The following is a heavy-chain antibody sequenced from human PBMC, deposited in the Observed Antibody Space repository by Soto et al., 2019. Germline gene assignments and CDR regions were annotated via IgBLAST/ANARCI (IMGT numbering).Heavy chain of an antibody. CDR1: GGTFNTYG. V-gene: IGHV1-69*18. CDR2: IIPVFGKP. D-gene: IGHD4-17*01. J-gene: IGHJ4*02. CDR3: ARDRFRYGDSPIFGM. Sequence: QVQLVQSGAEVKKPGSSVKVSCMTFGGTFNTYGISWVRQAPGQGLEWMGRIIPVFGKPKYAQKLQGRVTISADESTSAAYMQLRRLTSDDTAVYYCARDRFRYGDSPIFGMWGQGTLVTVSS.